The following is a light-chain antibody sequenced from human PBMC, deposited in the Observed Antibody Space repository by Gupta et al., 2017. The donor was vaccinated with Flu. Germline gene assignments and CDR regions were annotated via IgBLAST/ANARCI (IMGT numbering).Light chain of an antibody. CDR2: SDS. CDR1: SSNIGSNS. V-gene: IGLV1-44*01. Sequence: QSVLTQPPSASGTPGQRVTISCSGSSSNIGSNSVNWYQQFPGTAPKLLISSDSQRPSGIPDRFSGSKSGTSASLAINGLQSEDEADYYCAAWDDSLNGPVLGGGTKLTVL. J-gene: IGLJ3*02. CDR3: AAWDDSLNGPV.